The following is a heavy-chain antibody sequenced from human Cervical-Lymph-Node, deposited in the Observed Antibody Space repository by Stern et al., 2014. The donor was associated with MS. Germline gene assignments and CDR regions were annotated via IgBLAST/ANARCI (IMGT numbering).Heavy chain of an antibody. CDR3: ARPSNSGLFLQH. V-gene: IGHV5-51*01. D-gene: IGHD6-19*01. J-gene: IGHJ1*01. Sequence: DEQLVESGAEVKKPGESLKISCKGSGYIFTTYWIAWVRQVPGRGLEWMGLIYPGDSDTRYSPSFQGHVTMSADTSISTAYLQWSSLKASDTAIYYCARPSNSGLFLQHWGQGTLVTVSS. CDR1: GYIFTTYW. CDR2: IYPGDSDT.